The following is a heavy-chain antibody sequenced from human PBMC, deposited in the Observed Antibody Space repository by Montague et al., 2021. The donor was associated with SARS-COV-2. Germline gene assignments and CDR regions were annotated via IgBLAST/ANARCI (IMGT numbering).Heavy chain of an antibody. V-gene: IGHV4-59*01. CDR2: IYYSGST. CDR1: GGSISSYY. J-gene: IGHJ3*02. CDR3: ARVPRNYEFWSGSYDAFDI. D-gene: IGHD3-3*01. Sequence: SETLSLTCTVSGGSISSYYWSWIRQPPGKGLEWIGYIYYSGSTNYNPSLKSRVTISVDTYKNQFSLKLSSVTAADTAVYYCARVPRNYEFWSGSYDAFDIWGQGTMVTVSS.